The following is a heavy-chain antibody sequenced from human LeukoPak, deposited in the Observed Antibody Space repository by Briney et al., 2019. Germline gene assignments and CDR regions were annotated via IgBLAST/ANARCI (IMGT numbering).Heavy chain of an antibody. Sequence: PGRSLRLSCAASGFLFSNYPMHWVRQAPGKGLEWVAVISYYGSNKYYGDSVKGRFTISRDNSKNTLYLQMDSLRAEDTAVYYCARPRGSRWSIPFDNWGQGTLVTVSS. J-gene: IGHJ4*02. CDR1: GFLFSNYP. D-gene: IGHD6-13*01. V-gene: IGHV3-30-3*01. CDR3: ARPRGSRWSIPFDN. CDR2: ISYYGSNK.